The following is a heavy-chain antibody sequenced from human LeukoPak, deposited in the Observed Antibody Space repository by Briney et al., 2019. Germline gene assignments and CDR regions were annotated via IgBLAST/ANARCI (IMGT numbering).Heavy chain of an antibody. V-gene: IGHV4-39*01. D-gene: IGHD6-19*01. Sequence: SETLSLTCTVSGGSISTSNYYWGWIRQPPGKGLEWIGNIFYSGSTYYSPSLRSRVTISVDTSKNQFSLKLSSVTAADTAVYYCARQRYSSGSYYYYMDVWGKGTTVTISS. J-gene: IGHJ6*03. CDR3: ARQRYSSGSYYYYMDV. CDR1: GGSISTSNYY. CDR2: IFYSGST.